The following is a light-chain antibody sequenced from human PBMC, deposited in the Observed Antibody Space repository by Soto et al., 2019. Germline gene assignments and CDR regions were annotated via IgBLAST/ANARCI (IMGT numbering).Light chain of an antibody. Sequence: EIVLTQSPGTLSFSPGERASLSCRASQSVSRNYVAWYQLRSGQPPRLLIYDSSTRATGIPDRFSGSGSGADFPLTISRLEPGDFAVYFCQQYGRIPLTFGGGSRVEIK. J-gene: IGKJ4*01. CDR3: QQYGRIPLT. CDR1: QSVSRNY. V-gene: IGKV3-20*01. CDR2: DSS.